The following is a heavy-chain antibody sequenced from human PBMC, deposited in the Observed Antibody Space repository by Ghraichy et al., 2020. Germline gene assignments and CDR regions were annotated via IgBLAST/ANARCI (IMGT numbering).Heavy chain of an antibody. CDR1: GGSFSGYY. V-gene: IGHV4-34*01. J-gene: IGHJ6*02. Sequence: SETLSLTCAVYGGSFSGYYWSWIRQPPGKGLEWIGDINHSGSTNSNPSLKSRVTISVDTSKNQFSLNLSSVTAADTAVYYCARGRGDGGMDVWGQGTTVTVSS. CDR3: ARGRGDGGMDV. CDR2: INHSGST. D-gene: IGHD2-21*02.